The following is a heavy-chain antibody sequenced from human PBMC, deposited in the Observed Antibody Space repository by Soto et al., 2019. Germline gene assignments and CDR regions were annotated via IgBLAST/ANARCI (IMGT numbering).Heavy chain of an antibody. J-gene: IGHJ4*02. CDR1: GFTFNSYA. D-gene: IGHD2-21*01. V-gene: IGHV3-23*01. CDR3: ARRDLDY. CDR2: ISGSGSST. Sequence: PGGSLRLACAASGFTFNSYAMSWVRQSPGKGLEWVSAISGSGSSTYYADSVKGRFTISRDNSKNTLYLQMNSLRAEDTAVYYCARRDLDYWGQGTLVTVSS.